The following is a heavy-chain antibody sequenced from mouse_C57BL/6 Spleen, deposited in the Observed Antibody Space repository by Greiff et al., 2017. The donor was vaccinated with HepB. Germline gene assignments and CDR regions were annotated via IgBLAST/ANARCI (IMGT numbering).Heavy chain of an antibody. V-gene: IGHV1-64*01. Sequence: QVQLQQSGAELVKPGASVKLSCTASGYTFTSYWMHWVKQRPGKCLEWIGNILPNSGSTNYNEKLKSKATLTVDQSSSTAYMQLSSLTSEDSAVDYCARGYYFAYWGQGTLVTVSA. J-gene: IGHJ3*01. CDR2: ILPNSGST. D-gene: IGHD1-1*01. CDR3: ARGYYFAY. CDR1: GYTFTSYW.